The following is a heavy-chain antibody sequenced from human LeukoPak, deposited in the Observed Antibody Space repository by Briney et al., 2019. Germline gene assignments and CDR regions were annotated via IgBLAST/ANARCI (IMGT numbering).Heavy chain of an antibody. Sequence: GASVKVSCKASGYTFTSYGISWVRQAPGQGLEWMGWISAYNGNTNYAQKLQGRVTMTTDTSTSTAYMELRSLRSDDTAGYYCARSPPLAVAGTFDYWGQGTLVTVSS. CDR2: ISAYNGNT. D-gene: IGHD6-19*01. CDR3: ARSPPLAVAGTFDY. J-gene: IGHJ4*02. CDR1: GYTFTSYG. V-gene: IGHV1-18*01.